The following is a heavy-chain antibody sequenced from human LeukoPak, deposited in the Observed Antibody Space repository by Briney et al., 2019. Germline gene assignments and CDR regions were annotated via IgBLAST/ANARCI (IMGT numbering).Heavy chain of an antibody. Sequence: ASVKVSCKASGYTFTSYGISWVRQAPGQGLEWMGWISAYNGNTNYAQKLQGRVTMTTDTSTSTAYMELRSLRSDDTAVYYCAREGDGFNSWAYFDYWGQGTLVTVSS. V-gene: IGHV1-18*01. D-gene: IGHD5-24*01. CDR3: AREGDGFNSWAYFDY. CDR2: ISAYNGNT. J-gene: IGHJ4*02. CDR1: GYTFTSYG.